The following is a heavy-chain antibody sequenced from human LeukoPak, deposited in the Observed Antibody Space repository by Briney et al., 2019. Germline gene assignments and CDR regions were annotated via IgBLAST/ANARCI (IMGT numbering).Heavy chain of an antibody. D-gene: IGHD3-9*01. CDR3: AKGLTAWDYYYYMDV. V-gene: IGHV3-23*01. CDR1: GFTFSSYA. J-gene: IGHJ6*03. CDR2: ISGSGGST. Sequence: GGSLRLSCAASGFTFSSYAMSWVRQAPGKGLEWVSAISGSGGSTYYADSVKGRFTISRDNSKNTLYLQMNSLRAEDTAVYYCAKGLTAWDYYYYMDVWGKGTTVTVSS.